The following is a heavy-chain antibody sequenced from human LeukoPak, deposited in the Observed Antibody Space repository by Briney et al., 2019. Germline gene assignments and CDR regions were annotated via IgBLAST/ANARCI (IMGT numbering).Heavy chain of an antibody. CDR3: ARYSGPSNWFDP. J-gene: IGHJ5*02. V-gene: IGHV4-59*01. CDR2: IYYSGSA. CDR1: GVSISNYY. D-gene: IGHD1-26*01. Sequence: SETLSLTCTVSGVSISNYYWSWIRQPPGKGLEWIGYIYYSGSANYNPSLKSRVTISVATSKIQFSLKLTSVTAADTAVYYCARYSGPSNWFDPWGQGTLVTVSS.